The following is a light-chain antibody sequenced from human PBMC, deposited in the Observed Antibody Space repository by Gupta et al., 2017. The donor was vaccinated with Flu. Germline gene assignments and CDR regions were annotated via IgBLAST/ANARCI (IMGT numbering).Light chain of an antibody. CDR1: QGISSY. J-gene: IGKJ4*01. CDR2: AAS. V-gene: IGKV1-9*01. Sequence: SFLSASVGDRGTITCRASQGISSYLTWFQQIPGKAPKLLIYAASTLHSGVPSRFSGSGSGTEFTLTITSLQPEDFATYFCRQLNSYPLTFGRGTKVEIK. CDR3: RQLNSYPLT.